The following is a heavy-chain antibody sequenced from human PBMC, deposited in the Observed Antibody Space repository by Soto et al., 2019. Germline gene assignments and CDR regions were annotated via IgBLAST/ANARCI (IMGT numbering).Heavy chain of an antibody. V-gene: IGHV3-33*01. CDR3: ARGEDYISGSSGYGPFDI. D-gene: IGHD3-16*01. J-gene: IGHJ3*02. Sequence: QVQLVESGGGVGQPGRSLRLSCAASGFTFSSYGMHWLRQAPGKGLEWVAVIWYDGSNKFYADSAKGRFTISRDNSKNTVYLQMNSLRAEDTALYYCARGEDYISGSSGYGPFDIWGQGTMVTVSS. CDR2: IWYDGSNK. CDR1: GFTFSSYG.